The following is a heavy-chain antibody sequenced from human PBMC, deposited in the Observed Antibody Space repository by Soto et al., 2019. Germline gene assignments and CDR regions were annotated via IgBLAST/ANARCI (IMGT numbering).Heavy chain of an antibody. CDR2: ISSSGSTI. CDR3: ARDFDSSGYFDY. Sequence: PGGSLRLSCAASGFTFSSYAMSWVRQAPGKGLEWVSYISSSGSTIYYADSVKGRFTISRDNAKNSLYLQMNSLRAEDTAVYYCARDFDSSGYFDYWGQGTLVTVSS. J-gene: IGHJ4*02. V-gene: IGHV3-48*04. D-gene: IGHD3-22*01. CDR1: GFTFSSYA.